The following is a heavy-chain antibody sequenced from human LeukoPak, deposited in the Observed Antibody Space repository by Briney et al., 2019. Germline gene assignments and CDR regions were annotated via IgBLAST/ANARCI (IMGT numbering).Heavy chain of an antibody. CDR2: IYYSGST. Sequence: SETLSLTCTVSGGSISSSSYYWGWIRQPPGKGVEWIGSIYYSGSTYYNTSLKSRVTISGDTSKNQLSLKLSSVTAADTAVYYCARTTGRYCSSTSCYQAMFDPWGQGTLVTVSS. CDR3: ARTTGRYCSSTSCYQAMFDP. J-gene: IGHJ5*02. V-gene: IGHV4-39*01. CDR1: GGSISSSSYY. D-gene: IGHD2-2*01.